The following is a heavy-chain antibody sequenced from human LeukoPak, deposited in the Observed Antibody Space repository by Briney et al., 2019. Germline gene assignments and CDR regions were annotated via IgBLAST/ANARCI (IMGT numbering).Heavy chain of an antibody. V-gene: IGHV2-70*20. CDR2: IDWADDK. CDR3: ARTCDDGDIDY. J-gene: IGHJ4*02. Sequence: SGPALVKPTQTLTLTCTFSGFSLTTSGMCMTWVRQPPGKALEWLALIDWADDKFYSASLRTRLTISMDTSRNQVLLTMTNMDPADAGTYYCARTCDDGDIDYWGQGTLVTVSS. D-gene: IGHD4-17*01. CDR1: GFSLTTSGMC.